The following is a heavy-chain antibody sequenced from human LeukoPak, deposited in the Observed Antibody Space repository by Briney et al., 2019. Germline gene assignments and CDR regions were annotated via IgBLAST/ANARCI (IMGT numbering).Heavy chain of an antibody. CDR3: ARYIAARPLDY. CDR2: IYYSGST. CDR1: GGSISSYY. Sequence: SETLSLTCTVSGGSISSYYWSWIRQPPGKGLEWIGYIYYSGSTNYNPSLKSRVTISVDTSKNQFSLKLSSVTAADTAVYYCARYIAARPLDYWGQGTPVTVSS. J-gene: IGHJ4*02. D-gene: IGHD6-6*01. V-gene: IGHV4-59*08.